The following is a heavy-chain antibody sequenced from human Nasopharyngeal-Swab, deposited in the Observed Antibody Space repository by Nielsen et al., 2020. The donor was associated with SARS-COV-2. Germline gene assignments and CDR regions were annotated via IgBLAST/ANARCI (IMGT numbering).Heavy chain of an antibody. Sequence: GESLKISCAASGFTFSSYAMSWVRQAPGKGLEWVSTIRNSGGSTYYADSVKGRFTISRDNSKNTLYLQMNSLRAEDTALYYCARQQGSSSWQYYLDYWGQGTLVTVPS. CDR1: GFTFSSYA. CDR2: IRNSGGST. CDR3: ARQQGSSSWQYYLDY. J-gene: IGHJ4*02. V-gene: IGHV3-23*01. D-gene: IGHD6-13*01.